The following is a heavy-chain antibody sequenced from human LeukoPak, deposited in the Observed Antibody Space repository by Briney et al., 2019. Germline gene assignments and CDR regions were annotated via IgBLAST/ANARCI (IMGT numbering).Heavy chain of an antibody. CDR1: GDSISSTNYY. Sequence: PSETLSLTCTVSGDSISSTNYYWGWIHQPPGKGLEWVGSIYYSGSTYYNPSLKSRVTISVDTSKNQFSLKLNSVTAADTAVSYCARHGHYYDNSGYYSSFDYWGQGTLVTVSS. V-gene: IGHV4-39*01. CDR3: ARHGHYYDNSGYYSSFDY. D-gene: IGHD3-22*01. CDR2: IYYSGST. J-gene: IGHJ4*02.